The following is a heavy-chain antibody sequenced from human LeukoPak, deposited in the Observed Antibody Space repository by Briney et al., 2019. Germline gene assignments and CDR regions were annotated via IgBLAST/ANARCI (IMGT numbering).Heavy chain of an antibody. CDR1: GFTFSSYW. J-gene: IGHJ4*02. D-gene: IGHD3-10*01. Sequence: GGSLRLSCAASGFTFSSYWRSWVRQAPGKGLEGVPNIKKDGSEKYYVDSVKGRFTISRDNAKNSLYLQMNSLRAEDTAVYYCARVGGGLLWFGELWDFDYWGQGTLVTVSS. CDR3: ARVGGGLLWFGELWDFDY. CDR2: IKKDGSEK. V-gene: IGHV3-7*01.